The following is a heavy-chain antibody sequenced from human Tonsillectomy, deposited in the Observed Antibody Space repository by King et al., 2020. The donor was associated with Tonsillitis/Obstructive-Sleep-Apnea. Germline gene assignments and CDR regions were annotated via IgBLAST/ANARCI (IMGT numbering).Heavy chain of an antibody. D-gene: IGHD2-2*02. CDR2: MSYEGDTK. J-gene: IGHJ6*03. CDR3: AKSGVKDYTYFYMAV. Sequence: VQLVESGGGVVQPGGSLRLSCAASGFIFSAYGMHWVRQAPGKGLEWVAVMSYEGDTKYYADSAKGRFTISRDNSKNTLYLQMNSLRVEDTAVYYCAKSGVKDYTYFYMAVWGKGTTVTVSS. V-gene: IGHV3-30*18. CDR1: GFIFSAYG.